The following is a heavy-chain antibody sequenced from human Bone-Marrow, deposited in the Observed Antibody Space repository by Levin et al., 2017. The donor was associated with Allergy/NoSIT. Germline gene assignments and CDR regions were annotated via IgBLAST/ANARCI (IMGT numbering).Heavy chain of an antibody. V-gene: IGHV3-15*01. J-gene: IGHJ4*02. D-gene: IGHD3-10*01. CDR1: GFTFTDAW. CDR2: IKSTSDGGTT. CDR3: TTLGSSRKYDY. Sequence: GGSLRLSCAASGFTFTDAWMNWVRQAPGKGLEWIGRIKSTSDGGTTDYAAPVKGRFTISRDDSESTVYLLMNSLKIEDTAIYYCTTLGSSRKYDYWGQGALVTVSS.